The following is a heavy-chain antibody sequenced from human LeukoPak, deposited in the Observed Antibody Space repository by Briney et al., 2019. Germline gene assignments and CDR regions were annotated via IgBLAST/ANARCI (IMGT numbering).Heavy chain of an antibody. J-gene: IGHJ4*02. V-gene: IGHV3-21*04. D-gene: IGHD1-26*01. CDR1: GFTFSTYT. CDR2: ISSRSSYI. CDR3: AKGSIVGATSPPDY. Sequence: PGGSLRLSCAASGFTFSTYTMNWVRQAPGKGLEWVSSISSRSSYIYYADSVKGRFTISRDNAKNSLYLQMNSLRAEDTALYYCAKGSIVGATSPPDYWGQGTLVTVSS.